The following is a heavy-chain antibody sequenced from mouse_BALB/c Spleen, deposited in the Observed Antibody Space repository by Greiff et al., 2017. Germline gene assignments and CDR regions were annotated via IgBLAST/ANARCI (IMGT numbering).Heavy chain of an antibody. CDR1: GFNIKDTY. V-gene: IGHV14-3*02. D-gene: IGHD2-2*01. J-gene: IGHJ4*01. CDR3: ASGYYDAMDY. CDR2: IDPANGNT. Sequence: EVQLQQSGAELVKPGASVKLSCTASGFNIKDTYMHWVKQRPEQGLEWIGRIDPANGNTKYDPKFQGKATITADTSSNTAYLQLSSLTSEDTAVCYCASGYYDAMDYWGQGTSVTVSS.